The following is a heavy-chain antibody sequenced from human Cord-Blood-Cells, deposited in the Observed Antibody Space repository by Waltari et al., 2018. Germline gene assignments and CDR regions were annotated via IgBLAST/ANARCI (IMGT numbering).Heavy chain of an antibody. Sequence: EVQLVESGGGVVQPGGSLRLSCAASGFTFDDYAMHWVRQAPGKGLEWVSLISGDGGSTYYADSVKGRFTISRDNSKNTLYLQMNSLRAEDTAVYYCARDGRVLRYFDWLTYWYFDLWGRGTLVTVSS. CDR2: ISGDGGST. CDR1: GFTFDDYA. V-gene: IGHV3-43*02. J-gene: IGHJ2*01. D-gene: IGHD3-9*01. CDR3: ARDGRVLRYFDWLTYWYFDL.